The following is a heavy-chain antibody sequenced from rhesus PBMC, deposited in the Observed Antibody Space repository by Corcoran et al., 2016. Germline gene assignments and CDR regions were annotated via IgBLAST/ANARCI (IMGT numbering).Heavy chain of an antibody. CDR3: ARILGRDAFDV. CDR1: GYSISRCSG. V-gene: IGHV4-127*01. CDR2: IYGGSGST. J-gene: IGHJ3*01. Sequence: QVQLQESGPGLVKPSETLSLTCAVSGYSISRCSGGGWIRQPPGKGLEWIGQIYGGSGSTYYNPSLKSRVTVSKDTSKNQFSLKLSSVTAADTAVYYCARILGRDAFDVWGQGLRVTVSS. D-gene: IGHD2-2*01.